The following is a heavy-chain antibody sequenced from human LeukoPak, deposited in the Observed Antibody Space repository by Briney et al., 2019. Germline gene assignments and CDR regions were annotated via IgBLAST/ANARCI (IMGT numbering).Heavy chain of an antibody. D-gene: IGHD3-9*01. CDR3: AKAADWLSTDYIDY. CDR2: ISGSDAGT. CDR1: GFTFSTYA. Sequence: PGGSLRLSCAASGFTFSTYAMSWVRQSPGKGLEWVSAISGSDAGTYYADSVKGRFTISRDNSKSTLYLQLNSLRAEDTAVYFCAKAADWLSTDYIDYWGQGTLVTVSS. V-gene: IGHV3-23*01. J-gene: IGHJ4*02.